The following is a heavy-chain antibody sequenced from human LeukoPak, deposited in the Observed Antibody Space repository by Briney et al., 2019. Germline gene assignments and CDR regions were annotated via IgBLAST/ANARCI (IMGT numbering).Heavy chain of an antibody. V-gene: IGHV3-23*01. CDR2: ISGSGGST. D-gene: IGHD4-17*01. J-gene: IGHJ4*02. CDR1: GFTFSSYA. Sequence: GGSLRLSCAASGFTFSSYAMSWVRQAPGKGLEWVSAISGSGGSTYYADSVKGRFTISRDNSKNTLYLQMNSLRAEDTAVYYCTRGSYGDYEYWGQGTLVTVSS. CDR3: TRGSYGDYEY.